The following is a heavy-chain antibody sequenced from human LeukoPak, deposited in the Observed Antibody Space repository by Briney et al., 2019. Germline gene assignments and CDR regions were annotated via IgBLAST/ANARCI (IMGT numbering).Heavy chain of an antibody. Sequence: KPSETLSLTCTVSGGSISSYYWSWIRQPPGKGLEWIGYISYSGSTNYNPSLKSRVTMSVDTSKYHFSLNLSSVTAADTAVYYCALLTTVTSYYFDYWGQGTLVTVSS. CDR2: ISYSGST. J-gene: IGHJ4*02. CDR1: GGSISSYY. CDR3: ALLTTVTSYYFDY. V-gene: IGHV4-59*01. D-gene: IGHD4-17*01.